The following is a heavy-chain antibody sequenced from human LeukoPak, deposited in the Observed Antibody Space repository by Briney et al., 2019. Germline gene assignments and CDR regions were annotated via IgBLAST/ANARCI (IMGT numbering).Heavy chain of an antibody. CDR3: ARRDTGFEFFDS. J-gene: IGHJ4*02. Sequence: GESLKISCKGSGYSFTNYWIGWVRQMAGQGLEWIGIIYPGDSDTRYSPSFQGQVTISADKSISTAYLQWSSLKASDTAIYYCARRDTGFEFFDSWGQRTLVTVSS. D-gene: IGHD5-12*01. V-gene: IGHV5-51*01. CDR1: GYSFTNYW. CDR2: IYPGDSDT.